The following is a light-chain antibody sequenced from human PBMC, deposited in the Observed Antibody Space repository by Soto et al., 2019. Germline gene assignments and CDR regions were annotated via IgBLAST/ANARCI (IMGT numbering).Light chain of an antibody. Sequence: QSVLTQPRSVSASPGESVSISCTGTSSDVGGYNSVSWYQQHPGKAPKVMIYDVNKRPSGVPDRFSGSKSGNTASLTISGLQSEDEADYYCCSYAGSYIYVFGTGTKVTVL. J-gene: IGLJ1*01. CDR1: SSDVGGYNS. CDR3: CSYAGSYIYV. V-gene: IGLV2-11*01. CDR2: DVN.